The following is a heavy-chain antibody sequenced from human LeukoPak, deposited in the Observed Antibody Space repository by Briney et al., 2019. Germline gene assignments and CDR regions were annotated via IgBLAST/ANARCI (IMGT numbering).Heavy chain of an antibody. CDR1: GFTISSQT. J-gene: IGHJ4*02. CDR3: AKHYMGSYDNRGLDY. Sequence: PGGSLRLSCAGSGFTISSQTMIWVRQPPGKGLEWIGSIYYSGYTYYNPSVESRVTISVDTSKNQFSLKLSSVTAADTAVYYCAKHYMGSYDNRGLDYWGQGTLVTVSS. V-gene: IGHV4-39*01. CDR2: IYYSGYT. D-gene: IGHD3-10*01.